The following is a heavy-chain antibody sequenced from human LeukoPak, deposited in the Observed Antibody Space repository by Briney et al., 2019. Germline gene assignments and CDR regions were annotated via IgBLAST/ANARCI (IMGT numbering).Heavy chain of an antibody. D-gene: IGHD2-15*01. CDR2: IIPIFGTA. CDR1: GGTFSSYA. CDR3: ARVLRSGGKVAATIGLEN. V-gene: IGHV1-69*05. Sequence: SVKVSCKASGGTFSSYAISWVRQAPGQGLEWMGGIIPIFGTANYAQKFQGRVTIATDESTSTAYMELSSLRSEDTAVYYCARVLRSGGKVAATIGLENWGQGTLVTVSS. J-gene: IGHJ4*02.